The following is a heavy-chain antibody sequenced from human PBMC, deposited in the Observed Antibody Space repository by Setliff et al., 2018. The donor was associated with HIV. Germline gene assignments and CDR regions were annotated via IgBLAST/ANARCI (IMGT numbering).Heavy chain of an antibody. CDR2: INHSGST. CDR3: ARGPYDYFDY. J-gene: IGHJ4*02. CDR1: GGSFSGYY. Sequence: SETLSLTCAVYGGSFSGYYWSWIRQPPGKGLEWIGEINHSGSTNYNPSLKSRVTISVDTSKNQFSLKLSSVTAADTAVYYCARGPYDYFDYWGQGTLVTV. D-gene: IGHD4-17*01. V-gene: IGHV4-34*01.